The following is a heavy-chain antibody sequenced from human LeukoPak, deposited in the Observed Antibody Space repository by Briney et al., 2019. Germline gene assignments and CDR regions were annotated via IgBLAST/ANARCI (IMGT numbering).Heavy chain of an antibody. D-gene: IGHD6-6*01. CDR3: ARGRAARPRYYYYYYMDV. J-gene: IGHJ6*03. Sequence: ASVKVSCKASGYTFTSYGISWVRQAPGQGLEWMGWISAYNGNTNYAQKLQGRVTITRNTSISTAYMELSSLKSEDTAVYYCARGRAARPRYYYYYYMDVWGKGTTVTVSS. CDR1: GYTFTSYG. CDR2: ISAYNGNT. V-gene: IGHV1-18*01.